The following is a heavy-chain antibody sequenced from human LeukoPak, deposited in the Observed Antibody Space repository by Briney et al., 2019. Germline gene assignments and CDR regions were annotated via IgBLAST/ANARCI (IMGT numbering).Heavy chain of an antibody. CDR3: ARGGDPRYCSSTSCFFYAFDI. CDR1: GGSFSGYY. Sequence: SETLSLTCAVYGGSFSGYYWSWIRQPPGKGLEWIGEINHSGSTNYNPPPKSRVTLSVDTSKNHFSLKLSSVTAADTAVYYCARGGDPRYCSSTSCFFYAFDIWGQGTMVTVSS. D-gene: IGHD2-2*01. J-gene: IGHJ3*02. CDR2: INHSGST. V-gene: IGHV4-34*01.